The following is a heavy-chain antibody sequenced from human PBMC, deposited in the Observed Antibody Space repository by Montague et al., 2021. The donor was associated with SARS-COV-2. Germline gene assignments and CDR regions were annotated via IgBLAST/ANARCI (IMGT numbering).Heavy chain of an antibody. CDR1: GGSISSYY. Sequence: SETRSLTCTLSGGSISSYYWSWTRQPPGKGLEWIGYIYYSGSTNYNPSLKSRVTISVDTSKNQFSLKLSSVTAADTAVYYCARVFPRWLQFDPYFDYWGQGTLVTVSS. J-gene: IGHJ4*02. CDR2: IYYSGST. V-gene: IGHV4-59*01. D-gene: IGHD5-24*01. CDR3: ARVFPRWLQFDPYFDY.